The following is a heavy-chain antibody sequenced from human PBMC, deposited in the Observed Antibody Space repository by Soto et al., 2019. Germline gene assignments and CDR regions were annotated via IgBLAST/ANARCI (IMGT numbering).Heavy chain of an antibody. CDR3: ARDSTDADSGSYSGDY. CDR1: GFTFSSYS. D-gene: IGHD1-26*01. J-gene: IGHJ4*02. V-gene: IGHV3-48*02. CDR2: ISSSSSTM. Sequence: GGSLRLSCAASGFTFSSYSMNWVRQAPGKGLEWVSYISSSSSTMYYADSVKGRLTISRDNAKNSLFLHMNSLRDEDTAVYYCARDSTDADSGSYSGDYWGQGTQVTVSS.